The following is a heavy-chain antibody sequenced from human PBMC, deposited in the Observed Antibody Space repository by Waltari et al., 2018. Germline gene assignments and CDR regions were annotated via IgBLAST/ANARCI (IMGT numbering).Heavy chain of an antibody. V-gene: IGHV1-69*13. D-gene: IGHD1-26*01. CDR1: GGTFSSYA. CDR3: ARDSVSGSIILG. J-gene: IGHJ4*02. CDR2: FIPSFGTA. Sequence: QVQLVQSGAEVKKPGSSVKVSCKASGGTFSSYAISWVRQAPGQGLEWMGRFIPSFGTANYAQKFQGRVTITADKSTSTAYMELSSLRSEDMAVYYCARDSVSGSIILGWGQGTLVTVSS.